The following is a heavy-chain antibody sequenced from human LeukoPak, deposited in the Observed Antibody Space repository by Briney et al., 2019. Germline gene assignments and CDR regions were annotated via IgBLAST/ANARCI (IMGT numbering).Heavy chain of an antibody. D-gene: IGHD3-22*01. CDR2: IYHSGST. Sequence: PSETLSLTCAVSGGSISSSNWWSWVRQPPGKGLEWIGEIYHSGSTNYNPSLKRRVTISVDKSKNQFSLKLSSVTAADTAVYYCARDNYYDSSGYFDYWGQGTLVTVSS. CDR1: GGSISSSNW. CDR3: ARDNYYDSSGYFDY. J-gene: IGHJ4*02. V-gene: IGHV4-4*02.